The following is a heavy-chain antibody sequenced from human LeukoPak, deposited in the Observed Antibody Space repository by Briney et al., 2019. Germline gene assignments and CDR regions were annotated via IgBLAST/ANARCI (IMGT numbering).Heavy chain of an antibody. CDR3: AKDGNYDFWSYYYYYMDV. Sequence: PGGSLRLSCAASGFTFNNYGIHWVRQAPCKGLEWVAFIRFDGSNRYYADSVKGRFTLSRDNSKNTLSLQMNSLRAEDTAVYYCAKDGNYDFWSYYYYYMDVWGTGTTVTVSS. CDR1: GFTFNNYG. CDR2: IRFDGSNR. D-gene: IGHD3-3*01. J-gene: IGHJ6*03. V-gene: IGHV3-30*02.